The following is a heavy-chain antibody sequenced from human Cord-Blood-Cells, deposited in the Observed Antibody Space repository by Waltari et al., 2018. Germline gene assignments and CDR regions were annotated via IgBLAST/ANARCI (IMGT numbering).Heavy chain of an antibody. J-gene: IGHJ4*02. CDR3: ARGPTIFGVVIMGFDY. CDR2: INHSGST. D-gene: IGHD3-3*01. Sequence: QVQLQQWGAGLLKPSETLSLTCAVYGGSFSGYYWSWIRPPPGKGLEWIGEINHSGSTNYNPSLKSRVTISVDTSKNQFSLKLSSVTAADTAVYYCARGPTIFGVVIMGFDYWGQGTLVTVSS. CDR1: GGSFSGYY. V-gene: IGHV4-34*01.